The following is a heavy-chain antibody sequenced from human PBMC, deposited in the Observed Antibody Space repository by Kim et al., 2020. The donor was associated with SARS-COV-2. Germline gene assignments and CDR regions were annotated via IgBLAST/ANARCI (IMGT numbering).Heavy chain of an antibody. J-gene: IGHJ4*02. CDR3: ARGRGPNDY. D-gene: IGHD6-25*01. V-gene: IGHV4-31*02. Sequence: GSTYTTPSLKRRVTISVDTSKNQFSLKLSSVTAADTAVYYCARGRGPNDYWGQGTLVTVSS. CDR2: GST.